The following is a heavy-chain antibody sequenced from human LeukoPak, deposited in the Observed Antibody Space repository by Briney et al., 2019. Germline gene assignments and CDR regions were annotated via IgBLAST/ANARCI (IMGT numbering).Heavy chain of an antibody. V-gene: IGHV3-30*04. J-gene: IGHJ6*03. CDR1: GFTFSSYA. CDR2: ISYDGSNK. Sequence: GGSLRLSCAASGFTFSSYAMHWVRQAPGKGLEWVAVISYDGSNKYYADSVKGRFTISRDNSKNTLYLQMNSLRAEDTAVYYCAREVRYYYYMDVWGKGTTVTVSS. CDR3: AREVRYYYYMDV.